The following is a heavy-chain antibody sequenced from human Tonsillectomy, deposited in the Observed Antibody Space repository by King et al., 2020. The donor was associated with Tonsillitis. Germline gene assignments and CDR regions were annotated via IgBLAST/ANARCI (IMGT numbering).Heavy chain of an antibody. CDR3: ARDGQGYCSGGSCYSDVYYYGMDV. Sequence: QLVQSGAEVKKPGESLRISCKGSGYSFTSYWISWVRQMPGKGLEWMGRIDPSDSYTNYSPSFQGHATISADKSISTAYLQWSSLKASDTAMYYCARDGQGYCSGGSCYSDVYYYGMDVWGQGTTVTVSS. CDR2: IDPSDSYT. D-gene: IGHD2-15*01. J-gene: IGHJ6*02. CDR1: GYSFTSYW. V-gene: IGHV5-10-1*03.